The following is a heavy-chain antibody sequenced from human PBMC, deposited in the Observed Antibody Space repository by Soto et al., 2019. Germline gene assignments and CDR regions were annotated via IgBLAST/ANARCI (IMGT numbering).Heavy chain of an antibody. CDR2: ITAIFGTLTP. CDR1: GGTFSDTV. D-gene: IGHD5-12*01. Sequence: VQLVQSGAEVKKPGSSVKVSCKASGGTFSDTVISWVRQAPGQGLEWMGGITAIFGTLTPNYPQKFQGRVTITADESAITAHMELSSLRSDDTALYYCAAGIEVAFDSWGPGTLVTVSS. V-gene: IGHV1-69*01. J-gene: IGHJ5*01. CDR3: AAGIEVAFDS.